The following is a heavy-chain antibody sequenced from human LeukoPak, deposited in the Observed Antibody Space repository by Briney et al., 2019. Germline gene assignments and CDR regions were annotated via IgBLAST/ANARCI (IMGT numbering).Heavy chain of an antibody. CDR2: IRQDGSKK. CDR3: TRVGYIDEGIDY. D-gene: IGHD5-24*01. J-gene: IGHJ4*02. CDR1: GFPFSSYW. Sequence: GGSLRLSCVASGFPFSSYWMTWVRQAPGKGLEWVANIRQDGSKKSYVDSVKGRFTISRDNAKNSLYLQMNSLRVEDTAIYYCTRVGYIDEGIDYWGQGTLVTVSS. V-gene: IGHV3-7*04.